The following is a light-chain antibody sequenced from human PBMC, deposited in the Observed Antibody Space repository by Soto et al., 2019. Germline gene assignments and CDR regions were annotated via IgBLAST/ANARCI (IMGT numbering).Light chain of an antibody. Sequence: VTLSPVTLSLSPRERATLSCRASQSVSSSSLAWYQHKSGQPPRLLIYGVSRRATGIPDRFSGSGSGTDFTLTISRLEPEDFAVYYCQQYGSSPRAFGQGTKV. CDR2: GVS. V-gene: IGKV3-20*01. J-gene: IGKJ1*01. CDR1: QSVSSSS. CDR3: QQYGSSPRA.